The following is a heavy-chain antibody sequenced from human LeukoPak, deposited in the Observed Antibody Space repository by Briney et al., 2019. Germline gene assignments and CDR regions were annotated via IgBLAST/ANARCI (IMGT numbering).Heavy chain of an antibody. Sequence: SETLSLTCTVSGGSISSSSYYWGWIRRPPGKGLEWIGSIYYSGSTYYNPSLKSRVTISVDTSKNQFSLRLSSVTAADTAVYYCARAGGGYQLPDFNYWGQGTLVPVSS. CDR2: IYYSGST. V-gene: IGHV4-39*07. CDR3: ARAGGGYQLPDFNY. J-gene: IGHJ4*02. CDR1: GGSISSSSYY. D-gene: IGHD2-2*01.